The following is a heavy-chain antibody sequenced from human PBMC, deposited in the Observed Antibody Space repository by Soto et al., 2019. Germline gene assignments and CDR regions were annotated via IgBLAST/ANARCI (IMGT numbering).Heavy chain of an antibody. J-gene: IGHJ6*02. CDR3: ARGSVRGVIYYGMDV. V-gene: IGHV4-30-4*01. CDR2: IYYSGST. CDR1: GGSISSGDYY. D-gene: IGHD3-10*01. Sequence: SETLSLTCTVSGGSISSGDYYWSWIRQPPGKGLEWIGYIYYSGSTYYNPSLESRVTISVDTSKNQFSLKLSSVTAADTALYYCARGSVRGVIYYGMDVWGQGTTVTVSS.